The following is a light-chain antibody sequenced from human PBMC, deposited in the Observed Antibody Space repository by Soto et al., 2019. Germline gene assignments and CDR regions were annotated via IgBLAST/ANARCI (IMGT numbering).Light chain of an antibody. J-gene: IGKJ4*01. V-gene: IGKV3-11*01. CDR3: QQSSNWPLT. CDR1: QSVSSY. Sequence: EIVLTQSPATLSLSPGERATLSCRASQSVSSYLACYQQKPGQAPRLLIYDASNRATGIPARFSGSGSGTDFALPISSLEPEDFALYYVQQSSNWPLTFGGANKVDIK. CDR2: DAS.